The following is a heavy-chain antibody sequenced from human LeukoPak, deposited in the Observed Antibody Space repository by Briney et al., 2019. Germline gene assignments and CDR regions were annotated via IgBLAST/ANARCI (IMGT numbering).Heavy chain of an antibody. CDR1: GFTFSSYT. J-gene: IGHJ4*02. CDR2: ISSSSSYI. V-gene: IGHV3-21*01. Sequence: GGSLRLSCAASGFTFSSYTMTWVRQAPGKGLEWVSSISSSSSYIYYADSVKGRFTISRDNAKNSLSLQMNSLRAEDTAVCSCARETDYNLDYWGQGTLVTVSS. D-gene: IGHD4-11*01. CDR3: ARETDYNLDY.